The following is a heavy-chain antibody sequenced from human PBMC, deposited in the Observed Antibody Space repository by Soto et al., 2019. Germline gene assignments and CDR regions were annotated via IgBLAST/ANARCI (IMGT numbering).Heavy chain of an antibody. Sequence: VELQESGPGLVKPSQTLSLTCTVSGGSISSGGYYWSWVRQHPGKGLEWIGYIYDSGITYYNPSSKSRVTISVDTSKNQCSLKLTSVTAADTAVYYCASQATGWYPDYWGQGTLVTVSS. J-gene: IGHJ4*02. CDR2: IYDSGIT. CDR3: ASQATGWYPDY. V-gene: IGHV4-31*03. D-gene: IGHD6-19*01. CDR1: GGSISSGGYY.